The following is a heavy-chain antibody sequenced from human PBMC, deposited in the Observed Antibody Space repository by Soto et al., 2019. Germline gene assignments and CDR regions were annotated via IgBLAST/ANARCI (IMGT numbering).Heavy chain of an antibody. CDR2: IYYSGST. V-gene: IGHV4-4*08. CDR1: GGSISSYY. D-gene: IGHD4-4*01. Sequence: PSETLSLTCTVSGGSISSYYWSWIRQPPGKGLEWIGYIYYSGSTNYNPSLKSRVTISVDTSKNQFSLKLSSVTAADTAVYYCARDLLVTTWYYYYYGMDVWGQGTTVTVSS. CDR3: ARDLLVTTWYYYYYGMDV. J-gene: IGHJ6*02.